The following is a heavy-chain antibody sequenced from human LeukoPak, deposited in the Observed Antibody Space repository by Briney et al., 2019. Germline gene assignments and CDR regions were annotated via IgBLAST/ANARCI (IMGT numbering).Heavy chain of an antibody. J-gene: IGHJ6*04. Sequence: GGSPRPSCAPSGFTSRIYEMNWVRQTPGKGRERVSYISSSGSTIYYADSVEGRFTISRDNAKNSLYLQMNSLRAEDTAVYYCAELGITMIGGVWGKGTTVTISS. CDR3: AELGITMIGGV. CDR2: ISSSGSTI. D-gene: IGHD3-10*02. V-gene: IGHV3-48*03. CDR1: GFTSRIYE.